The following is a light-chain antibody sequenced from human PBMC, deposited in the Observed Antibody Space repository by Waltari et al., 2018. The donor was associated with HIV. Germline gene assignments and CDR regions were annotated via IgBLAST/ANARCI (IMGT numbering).Light chain of an antibody. CDR2: NNN. Sequence: QSVLTQPPSASGTPGQRVTISCSGSSSNIGSNTVNWDQQPPGTAPKLRIYNNNQRPAGVPDRFSGSKSGTSASLAISGLQSEDEADYYCAAWDDSLNGRVFGGGTKLTVL. CDR3: AAWDDSLNGRV. V-gene: IGLV1-44*01. J-gene: IGLJ3*02. CDR1: SSNIGSNT.